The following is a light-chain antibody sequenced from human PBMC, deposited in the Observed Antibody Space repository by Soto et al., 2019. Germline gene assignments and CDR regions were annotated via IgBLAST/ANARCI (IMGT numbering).Light chain of an antibody. V-gene: IGKV3-11*01. Sequence: EIVLTQSPATLSLSPGERATLSCRASQSVSSYLAWYQQKPGQAPMLLIYDASNRATGIPARFSGSGSGTDFTLNISSLEPEDFAVYYCQQRSNWPPITFGQGTRLEIK. J-gene: IGKJ5*01. CDR3: QQRSNWPPIT. CDR2: DAS. CDR1: QSVSSY.